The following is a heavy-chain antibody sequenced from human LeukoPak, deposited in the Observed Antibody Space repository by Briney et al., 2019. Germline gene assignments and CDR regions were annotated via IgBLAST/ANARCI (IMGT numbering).Heavy chain of an antibody. J-gene: IGHJ4*02. CDR3: ARITGTTGDY. V-gene: IGHV3-48*01. CDR1: GFTFSSYS. CDR2: ISSSSSTI. D-gene: IGHD1-7*01. Sequence: PGGSLRLSCAASGFTFSSYSMNWVRQAPGKGLEWVSYISSSSSTIYYADSVKGRFTISRGNAKNSLYLQMNSLRAEDTAVYYCARITGTTGDYWGQGTLVTVSS.